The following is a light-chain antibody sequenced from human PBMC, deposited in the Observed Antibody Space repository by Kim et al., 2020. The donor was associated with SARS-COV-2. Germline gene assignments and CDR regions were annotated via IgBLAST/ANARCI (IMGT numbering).Light chain of an antibody. Sequence: TVTVHCDRSSASIAPNSVPWYQERPDRATTTVISDDHHRPSGVPDRFSGSIDRCSNSASLTSSELKTEEEAIDYRPSFDSINHVLFGGGTQLTVL. J-gene: IGLJ2*01. V-gene: IGLV6-57*03. CDR2: DDH. CDR3: PSFDSINHVL. CDR1: SASIAPNS.